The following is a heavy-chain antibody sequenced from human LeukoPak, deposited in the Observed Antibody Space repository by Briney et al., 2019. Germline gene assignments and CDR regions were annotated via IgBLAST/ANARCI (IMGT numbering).Heavy chain of an antibody. V-gene: IGHV3-23*01. CDR2: ISNTDGGT. J-gene: IGHJ4*02. CDR3: ARGAMTPDY. Sequence: PGGSLRLSCAASGFTFNSYGMSWVRQAPGKGLEWVSSISNTDGGTFYADSVKGRFTISRDNSKSTLYLQMNSLRAEDTALYYCARGAMTPDYWGQGTLVTVSS. CDR1: GFTFNSYG.